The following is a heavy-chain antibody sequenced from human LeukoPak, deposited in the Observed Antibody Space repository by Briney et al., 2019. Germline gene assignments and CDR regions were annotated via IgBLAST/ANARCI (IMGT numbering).Heavy chain of an antibody. Sequence: GGSLRLSCAASGFTFSSYSMNWVRQAPGKGLEWVSYISSSSSTIYYADSVKGRFTISRDNAKNSLYLQMNSLRAEDTAVYYCARDGNYYYDSSGSLDYWGQGTLVTVSS. CDR1: GFTFSSYS. CDR2: ISSSSSTI. J-gene: IGHJ4*02. V-gene: IGHV3-48*01. D-gene: IGHD3-22*01. CDR3: ARDGNYYYDSSGSLDY.